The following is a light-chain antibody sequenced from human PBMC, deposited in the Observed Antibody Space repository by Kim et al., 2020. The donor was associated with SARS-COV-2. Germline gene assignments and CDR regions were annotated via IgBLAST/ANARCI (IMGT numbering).Light chain of an antibody. V-gene: IGLV2-14*03. J-gene: IGLJ3*02. CDR1: YSDLGSFAY. CDR2: DVT. Sequence: GQSITISCTGTYSDLGSFAYVSWYQQYPGKAPRLIIHDVTERPSGISNRFSGSRSGNTASLTISGLQAEDEADYHCSSYTLTSTWVFGGGTQLTVL. CDR3: SSYTLTSTWV.